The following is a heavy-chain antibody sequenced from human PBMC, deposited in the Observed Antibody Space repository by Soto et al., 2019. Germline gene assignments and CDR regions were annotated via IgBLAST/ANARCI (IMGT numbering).Heavy chain of an antibody. CDR2: IYSSGST. J-gene: IGHJ4*02. V-gene: IGHV4-4*07. D-gene: IGHD3-10*01. CDR1: GDSISNYY. Sequence: QVQLQESGPGLVKPSETLSLTCTVSGDSISNYYWSWIRQPAGKGLEWIGRIYSSGSTNYSPSLKSRVTMSVDTSNNQFSLKLSSVTAADTAVYHCARGERSGSNYTIDYWGQGTLVTVSS. CDR3: ARGERSGSNYTIDY.